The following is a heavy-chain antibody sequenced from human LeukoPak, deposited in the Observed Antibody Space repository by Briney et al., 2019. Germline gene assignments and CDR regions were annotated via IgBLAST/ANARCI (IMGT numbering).Heavy chain of an antibody. V-gene: IGHV5-51*01. CDR3: ARHYYGSRSNNWFDP. CDR2: IYPGDSDT. CDR1: GYSFTSYW. Sequence: GESLKISCKGSGYSFTSYWIGWVRQMPGKGLEWMGIIYPGDSDTRYSPSFQGQVTISADKSISTAYLQWSSLKASDTAMYYCARHYYGSRSNNWFDPWGQGTLVTVSS. J-gene: IGHJ5*02. D-gene: IGHD3-10*01.